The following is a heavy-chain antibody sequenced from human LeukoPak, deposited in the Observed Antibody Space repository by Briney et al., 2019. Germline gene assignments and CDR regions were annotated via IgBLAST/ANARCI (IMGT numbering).Heavy chain of an antibody. V-gene: IGHV5-51*01. Sequence: GESLKISCKLSGYSFTSYWIGWVRQMPGKGLEWMGIIYPGDSDTRYGPSFQGQVTISADKSISTTYLQWSSLKASDTAMYYCAGSSSNSEYDYWGQGTLVTVSS. CDR3: AGSSSNSEYDY. CDR2: IYPGDSDT. D-gene: IGHD2-2*01. J-gene: IGHJ4*02. CDR1: GYSFTSYW.